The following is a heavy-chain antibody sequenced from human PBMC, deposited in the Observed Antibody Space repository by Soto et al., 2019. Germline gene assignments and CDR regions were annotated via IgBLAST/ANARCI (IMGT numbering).Heavy chain of an antibody. CDR1: GFSLASFV. J-gene: IGHJ6*02. CDR2: ISFDGSRK. D-gene: IGHD4-17*01. Sequence: QEHLVESGGGVVQPGKSLRLSCTASGFSLASFVVHWVRQAPGKGLEWVSLISFDGSRKEYIDSVKGRFTISSDNFKNAIDMDIDYLSPEDTAVYAADTGGHLTVRGTEVYYRLQVWGQGTMVTVSS. CDR3: DTGGHLTVRGTEVYYRLQV. V-gene: IGHV3-30-3*01.